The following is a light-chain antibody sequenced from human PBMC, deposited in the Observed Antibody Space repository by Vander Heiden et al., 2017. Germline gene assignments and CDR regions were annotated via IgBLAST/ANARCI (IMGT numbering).Light chain of an antibody. J-gene: IGKJ1*01. CDR1: HRVSSN. CDR3: QQYNNWPPWT. CDR2: GAS. V-gene: IGKV3-15*01. Sequence: EIVMTQSPATLSVSPGERATLSCRASHRVSSNLACYQQKPAQAPRLLIYGASTRATGSPARFSGSGSGTEFTLTISSLQPEDFAVAYCQQYNNWPPWTFGQGTKVEIK.